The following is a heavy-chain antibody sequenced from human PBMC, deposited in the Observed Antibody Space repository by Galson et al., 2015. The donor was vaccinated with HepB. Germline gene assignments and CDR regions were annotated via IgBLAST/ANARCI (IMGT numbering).Heavy chain of an antibody. CDR2: LYYSGST. J-gene: IGHJ6*02. V-gene: IGHV4-61*01. CDR1: VDSVSSVSYS. D-gene: IGHD3-10*01. Sequence: SETLSLTCTVSVDSVSSVSYSWTWIRQPPGTGLEWIGNLYYSGSTNYNPSLKSRVSITGDTSKNQFFLRVRFVTDADTAVYYCARDRDRGVNGMDVWGLGTTVTVSS. CDR3: ARDRDRGVNGMDV.